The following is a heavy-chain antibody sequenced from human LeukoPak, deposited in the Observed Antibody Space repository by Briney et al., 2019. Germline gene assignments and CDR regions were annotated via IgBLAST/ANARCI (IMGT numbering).Heavy chain of an antibody. V-gene: IGHV3-74*01. CDR1: GFTFSSYW. CDR2: INSDGSST. J-gene: IGHJ4*02. CDR3: QRAAYDILTGYYGYYFDY. D-gene: IGHD3-9*01. Sequence: PGGSLRLSCAASGFTFSSYWMHWVRQAPGKGLVWVSRINSDGSSTSYADSVKGRFTISRDNAKNTLYLQMNSLRAEDTAVYYSQRAAYDILTGYYGYYFDYWGQGTLVTVSS.